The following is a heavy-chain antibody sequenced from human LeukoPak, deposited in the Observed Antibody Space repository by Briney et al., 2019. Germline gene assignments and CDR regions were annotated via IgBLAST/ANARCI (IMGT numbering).Heavy chain of an antibody. CDR2: INPNSGGT. V-gene: IGHV1-2*06. Sequence: ASVKVSCKASGYTFTGYYMHWVRQAPGQGLEWMGQINPNSGGTNYAQKFQGRVTMTRDTSISTAYMELSRLRSDDTAMYYCAFYCSGGTCASFDYWGQGTLVTVSS. D-gene: IGHD2-15*01. CDR3: AFYCSGGTCASFDY. J-gene: IGHJ4*02. CDR1: GYTFTGYY.